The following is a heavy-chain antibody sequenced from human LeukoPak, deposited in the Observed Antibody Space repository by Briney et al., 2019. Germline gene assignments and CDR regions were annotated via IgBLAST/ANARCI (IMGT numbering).Heavy chain of an antibody. Sequence: SETLSLTCTVSGGSISSGDYYWSWIRQPPGKGLEWIGCFYYSGSTYYNPSLKSRVTISVDTSKNQFSLKLSSVTAADTAVYCCARPYYYDSRIDPWGQGTLVTVSS. J-gene: IGHJ5*02. CDR2: FYYSGST. V-gene: IGHV4-30-4*01. CDR1: GGSISSGDYY. D-gene: IGHD3-22*01. CDR3: ARPYYYDSRIDP.